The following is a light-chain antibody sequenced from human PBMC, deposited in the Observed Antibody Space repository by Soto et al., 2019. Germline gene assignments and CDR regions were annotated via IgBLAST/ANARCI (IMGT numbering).Light chain of an antibody. V-gene: IGKV3-20*01. Sequence: EIVLTQSPGTLSLSPGERVTLSCRASQSVTSNYLAWFQQKPGQAPRLLIYSASSRATGIPDRFSGSGSGTDFTLTISRLEPEDLAVYYCQQYGGAPLTFGGGTKVDI. CDR2: SAS. J-gene: IGKJ4*01. CDR3: QQYGGAPLT. CDR1: QSVTSNY.